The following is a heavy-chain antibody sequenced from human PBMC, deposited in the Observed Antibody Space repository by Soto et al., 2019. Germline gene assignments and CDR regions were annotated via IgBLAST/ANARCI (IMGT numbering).Heavy chain of an antibody. J-gene: IGHJ6*02. CDR3: ATGSGLGHYYYGMDV. V-gene: IGHV3-9*01. CDR1: GFTFDDYA. D-gene: IGHD2-15*01. CDR2: ISWNSGSI. Sequence: GGSLRLSCAASGFTFDDYAMHWVRQAPGKGLEWVSGISWNSGSIGYADSVKGRFTISRDNAKNSLYLQMNSLRAEDTALYYCATGSGLGHYYYGMDVWGQGTTVTVSS.